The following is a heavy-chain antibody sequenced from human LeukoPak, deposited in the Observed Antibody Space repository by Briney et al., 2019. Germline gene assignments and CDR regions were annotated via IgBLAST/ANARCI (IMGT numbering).Heavy chain of an antibody. CDR3: ARGLTPILTGYSVAFDI. CDR2: IWDDGSNR. D-gene: IGHD3-9*01. V-gene: IGHV3-33*07. Sequence: GGSLRLSCAASGFTFSRYGMYWVRQAPGKGLEWVTVIWDDGSNRDYADSVKGRFTISRDNPQNTLYLQMDSLRAEDTAVYYCARGLTPILTGYSVAFDIWGQGTLVTVSS. J-gene: IGHJ3*02. CDR1: GFTFSRYG.